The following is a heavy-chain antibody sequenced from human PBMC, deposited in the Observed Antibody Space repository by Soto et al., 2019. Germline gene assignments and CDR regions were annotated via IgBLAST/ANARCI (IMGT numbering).Heavy chain of an antibody. CDR1: GFSFSSYW. J-gene: IGHJ5*02. CDR2: IKEDGGEQ. Sequence: PGGSLRLCCAASGFSFSSYWMSWVRQAPGKGPEWVANIKEDGGEQHYVDSVKGRFTISRDNTENSLFLQMNNLRAEDSAIYYCAITTSTVSYWFDPWGPGTQVTVSS. CDR3: AITTSTVSYWFDP. D-gene: IGHD4-4*01. V-gene: IGHV3-7*03.